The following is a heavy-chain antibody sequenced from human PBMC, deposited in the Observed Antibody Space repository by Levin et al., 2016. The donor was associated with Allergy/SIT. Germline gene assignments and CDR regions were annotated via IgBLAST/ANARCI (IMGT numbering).Heavy chain of an antibody. Sequence: GESLKISCKGSGYSFTSYWISWVRQMPGKGLEWMGRIDPSDSYTNYSPSFQGHVTISADKSISTAYLQWSSLKASDTAMYYCARPGAVTAISFDAFDIWGQGTMVTVSS. D-gene: IGHD2-21*02. CDR1: GYSFTSYW. J-gene: IGHJ3*02. CDR2: IDPSDSYT. CDR3: ARPGAVTAISFDAFDI. V-gene: IGHV5-10-1*01.